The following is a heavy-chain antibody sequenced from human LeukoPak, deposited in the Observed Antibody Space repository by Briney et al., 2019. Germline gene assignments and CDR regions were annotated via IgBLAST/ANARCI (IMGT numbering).Heavy chain of an antibody. Sequence: TSETLSLTCTVSGGSISPSNPYWGWIRQPPGKGLEWIGSIYYSGTTYTYYNPSLKSRVTISVDTSKNQFSLKLSSVTAADTAVYYCAREGYDILTGYSMAFDIWGQGTMVTVSS. J-gene: IGHJ3*02. V-gene: IGHV4-39*07. CDR1: GGSISPSNPY. CDR2: IYYSGTTYT. CDR3: AREGYDILTGYSMAFDI. D-gene: IGHD3-9*01.